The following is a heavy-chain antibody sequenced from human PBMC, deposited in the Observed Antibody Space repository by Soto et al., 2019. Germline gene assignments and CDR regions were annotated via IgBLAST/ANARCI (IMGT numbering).Heavy chain of an antibody. V-gene: IGHV3-9*01. D-gene: IGHD3-16*02. Sequence: DVQLVESGGGLVQPGRSLRLSCAASGFSFDDYAMHWVRQVPGKGLEWVSGISWNSGSIGYADSVKGRFTISRDNAKNSLYLQMNSLRAEDTALYYCAKDRLITFGGVIVDWGQGTLVTVSS. CDR1: GFSFDDYA. CDR3: AKDRLITFGGVIVD. J-gene: IGHJ4*02. CDR2: ISWNSGSI.